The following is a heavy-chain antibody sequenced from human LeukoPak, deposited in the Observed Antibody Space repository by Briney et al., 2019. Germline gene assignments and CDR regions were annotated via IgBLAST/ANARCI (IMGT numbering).Heavy chain of an antibody. CDR2: ISYDGSHK. D-gene: IGHD4-23*01. J-gene: IGHJ6*03. CDR3: ARDKLASFYQYMDV. V-gene: IGHV3-30-3*01. Sequence: GRSLRLSCSVSGFTFSSYAMHWVRQAPGKGLQWVAVISYDGSHKYYADSVKGRFTVSRDNSKNTLYLQMNSLRAEDTAVYYCARDKLASFYQYMDVWGKGTTVTVPS. CDR1: GFTFSSYA.